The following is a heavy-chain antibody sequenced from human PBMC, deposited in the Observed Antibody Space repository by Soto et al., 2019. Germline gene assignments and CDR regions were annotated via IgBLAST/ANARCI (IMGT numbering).Heavy chain of an antibody. D-gene: IGHD1-26*01. CDR1: GGSISRSSYY. V-gene: IGHV4-39*01. CDR3: ATFSGSYYKGDDY. CDR2: MYYSGST. Sequence: ETLSLTCTVSGGSISRSSYYWGWIRQPPGKGLEWIGSMYYSGSTYYNPSLKSRVTISVDTSKNQFSLKLNSVTAADTAVYYCATFSGSYYKGDDYWGQGTLVTVSS. J-gene: IGHJ4*02.